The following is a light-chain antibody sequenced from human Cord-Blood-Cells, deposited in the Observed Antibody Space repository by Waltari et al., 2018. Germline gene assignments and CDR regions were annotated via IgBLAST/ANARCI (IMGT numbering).Light chain of an antibody. J-gene: IGLJ2*01. CDR2: QDS. V-gene: IGLV3-1*01. CDR1: QLGAKC. Sequence: SYELTQPPSVSVSPGQTATITCSGAQLGAKCACWYQQKQGQSPVLVIYQDSKRPSGIPERFSGSNSGNTATLTISGTQAMDEADYYCQAWDSSTAHVVFGGGTKLTVL. CDR3: QAWDSSTAHVV.